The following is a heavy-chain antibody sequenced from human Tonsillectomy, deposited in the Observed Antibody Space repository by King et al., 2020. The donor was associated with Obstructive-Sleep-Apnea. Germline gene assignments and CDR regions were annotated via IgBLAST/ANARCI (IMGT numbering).Heavy chain of an antibody. CDR2: ISYVGSIK. V-gene: IGHV3-30-3*01. CDR3: ARGDYFDSRVLRGDYYYGMDV. CDR1: GFTFSSYA. D-gene: IGHD3-22*01. J-gene: IGHJ6*02. Sequence: VQLVESVGGVVQPGRSLRLTCPASGFTFSSYAMHWVRQAPGKGLEWVALISYVGSIKLYSDSVMGRFTSARDNSKNKMFLQINSLRAEDTAIYYCARGDYFDSRVLRGDYYYGMDVWGQGTTVTVSS.